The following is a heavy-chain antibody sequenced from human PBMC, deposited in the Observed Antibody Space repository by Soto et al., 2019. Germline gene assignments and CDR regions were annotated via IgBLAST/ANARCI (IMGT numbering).Heavy chain of an antibody. J-gene: IGHJ3*02. CDR3: ARRITIFGLLSIHDAFDI. CDR1: GFSFSTSGVG. Sequence: ESGPTLVNPTQTLTLTCSFSGFSFSTSGVGVGWIRQPPGKALEWLALIYWDDDKRYSPSLKSRLTITKDTSENQIVLTMTNMDPVDTATYYCARRITIFGLLSIHDAFDIWGQGTMVTVS. D-gene: IGHD3-3*01. CDR2: IYWDDDK. V-gene: IGHV2-5*02.